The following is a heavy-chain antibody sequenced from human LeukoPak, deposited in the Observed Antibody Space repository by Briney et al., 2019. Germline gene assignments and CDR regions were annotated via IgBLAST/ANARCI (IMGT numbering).Heavy chain of an antibody. D-gene: IGHD6-19*01. CDR3: AKAGSGWYLLVPARTLYYFDY. CDR2: ISGSGGST. V-gene: IGHV3-23*01. CDR1: GFTFSSYA. Sequence: GGSLRLSCAASGFTFSSYAMSWVRQAPGKGLEWVSAISGSGGSTYYADSVKGRFTISRDNSKNTLYLQMNSLRAEDTAVYYCAKAGSGWYLLVPARTLYYFDYWGQGTLVTVSS. J-gene: IGHJ4*02.